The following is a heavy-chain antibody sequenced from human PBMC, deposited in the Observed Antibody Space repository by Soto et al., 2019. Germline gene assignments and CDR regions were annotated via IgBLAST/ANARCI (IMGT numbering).Heavy chain of an antibody. CDR3: TRRARIGKQLWLPFDS. D-gene: IGHD3-22*01. V-gene: IGHV1-8*01. Sequence: ASVKVSCKASGYTFRDYDINWVRQASGQGLEWMGWMNPNSGNTAYAQKFQGRVTMTGDTTINTAYMELSYLTSADTAVYYCTRRARIGKQLWLPFDSWAQGTLVTVPS. CDR1: GYTFRDYD. J-gene: IGHJ4*02. CDR2: MNPNSGNT.